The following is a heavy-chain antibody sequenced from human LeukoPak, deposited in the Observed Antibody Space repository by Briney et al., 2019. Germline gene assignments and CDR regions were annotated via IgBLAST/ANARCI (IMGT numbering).Heavy chain of an antibody. V-gene: IGHV4-39*01. Sequence: PSETLSLTCTVSGGSISSSSYYWGWIRQPPGKGLEWIGSIYYSGSTYYNPSLKSRVTISVDTSKNQFSLKLSSVTAADTAVYYCARRGGSSSWYVSYYFDYWGQGTLVTVSS. D-gene: IGHD6-13*01. CDR1: GGSISSSSYY. CDR2: IYYSGST. CDR3: ARRGGSSSWYVSYYFDY. J-gene: IGHJ4*02.